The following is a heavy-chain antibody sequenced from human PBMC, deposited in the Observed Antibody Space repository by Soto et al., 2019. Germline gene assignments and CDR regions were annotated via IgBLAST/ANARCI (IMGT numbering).Heavy chain of an antibody. J-gene: IGHJ3*02. V-gene: IGHV4-39*01. CDR3: ASDSRASDAFDI. CDR1: GGSISSSSYY. D-gene: IGHD2-21*01. Sequence: SETLSLTCTVSGGSISSSSYYWGWIRQPPGKGLEWIGSIYYSGSTYYNPSLKSRVTISVDTSKNQFSLKLSSVTAADTAVYYCASDSRASDAFDIWGQGTMVTVSS. CDR2: IYYSGST.